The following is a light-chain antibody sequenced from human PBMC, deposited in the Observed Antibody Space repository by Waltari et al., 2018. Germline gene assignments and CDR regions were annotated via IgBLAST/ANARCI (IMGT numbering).Light chain of an antibody. CDR2: EAT. Sequence: ETTLSPSPALMSTPPRSAGHLSCRSRQDIDDEMNWDQQKPGEGAIFIIQEATTLVPGIPPRVSGSGYGTDFTLTINNIQSEDVASYFCLGHDNFPTHTFGQGTKLEIK. CDR1: QDIDDE. J-gene: IGKJ2*01. CDR3: LGHDNFPTHT. V-gene: IGKV5-2*01.